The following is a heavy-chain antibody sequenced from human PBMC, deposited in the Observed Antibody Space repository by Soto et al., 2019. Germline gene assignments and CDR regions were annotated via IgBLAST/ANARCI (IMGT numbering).Heavy chain of an antibody. J-gene: IGHJ3*02. Sequence: GGSLILSCAASGFTFSSYAMSWVRQAPGKGLEWVSAMSGSGGSTYYADSVKGRITISRDNSKNTLYLQMISLRADDTAVYYCAKGGNSGSIHDYAFDIWGQGTMVTVSS. D-gene: IGHD1-26*01. CDR1: GFTFSSYA. CDR2: MSGSGGST. CDR3: AKGGNSGSIHDYAFDI. V-gene: IGHV3-23*01.